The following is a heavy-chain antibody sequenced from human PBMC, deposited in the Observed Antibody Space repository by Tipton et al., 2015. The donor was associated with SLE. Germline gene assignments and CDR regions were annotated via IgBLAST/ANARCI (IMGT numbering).Heavy chain of an antibody. Sequence: TLSLTCTVSGDSITSITRTNWWSWVRQPPGKGLEWIGEINHGGSTNYNPSLKSRVTISVDTSKNQFSLKLSSVTAADTAVYYCAQAHLWGSYRYASDIWGQGTMVTVSS. CDR3: AQAHLWGSYRYASDI. J-gene: IGHJ3*02. CDR2: INHGGST. D-gene: IGHD3-16*02. CDR1: GDSITSITRTNW. V-gene: IGHV4-4*02.